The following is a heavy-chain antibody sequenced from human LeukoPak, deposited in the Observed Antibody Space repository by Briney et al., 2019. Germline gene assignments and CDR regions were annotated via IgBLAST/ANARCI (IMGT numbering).Heavy chain of an antibody. V-gene: IGHV3-21*01. J-gene: IGHJ4*02. CDR3: ARELTTVTPFFDY. D-gene: IGHD4-17*01. CDR2: ISSSSSYI. CDR1: GFTFSSYS. Sequence: GGSLRISCAASGFTFSSYSMNWVRQAPGKGLEWVSSISSSSSYIYYADSVKGRFTISRDNAKNSLYLQMNSLRAEDTAVYYCARELTTVTPFFDYWGQGTLVTVSS.